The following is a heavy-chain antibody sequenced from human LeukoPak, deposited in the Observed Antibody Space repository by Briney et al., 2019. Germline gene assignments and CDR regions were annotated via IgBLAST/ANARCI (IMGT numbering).Heavy chain of an antibody. V-gene: IGHV3-64D*06. D-gene: IGHD5-18*01. CDR2: ISSNGGST. CDR1: GFTLSSYA. J-gene: IGHJ4*02. Sequence: GGSLRLSCAASGFTLSSYAMHWVRQAPGKGLEYVSAISSNGGSTYYADSVKGRFTISRDNSKNTLYLQMSSLRAEDTAVYYCVKGGIQLWSHFDYWGQGTLVTVSS. CDR3: VKGGIQLWSHFDY.